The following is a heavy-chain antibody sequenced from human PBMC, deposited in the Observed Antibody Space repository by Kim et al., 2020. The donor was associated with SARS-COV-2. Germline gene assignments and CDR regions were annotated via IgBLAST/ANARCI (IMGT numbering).Heavy chain of an antibody. V-gene: IGHV1-2*04. CDR2: INPNSGGT. J-gene: IGHJ6*02. Sequence: ASVKVSCKASGYTFTGYYMHWVRQAPGQGLEWMGWINPNSGGTNYAQKFQGWVTMTRDTSISTAYMELSRLRSDDTAVYYCARDRGELLWFGGMDVWGQGTTVTVSS. D-gene: IGHD3-10*01. CDR3: ARDRGELLWFGGMDV. CDR1: GYTFTGYY.